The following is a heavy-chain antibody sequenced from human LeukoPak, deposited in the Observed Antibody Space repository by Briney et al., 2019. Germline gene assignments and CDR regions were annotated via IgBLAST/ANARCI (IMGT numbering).Heavy chain of an antibody. CDR1: GYSFAIYW. D-gene: IGHD5-24*01. J-gene: IGHJ4*02. CDR3: ARREKATQTPFEY. V-gene: IGHV5-51*01. Sequence: GESLKISCKGSGYSFAIYWIGWVRQMPGKGLEWMGIIYPGDSDTRYSPSFQGQVTISADKSIGIAYLQWSSLKASDTAMYYCARREKATQTPFEYWRQGTLVTVSS. CDR2: IYPGDSDT.